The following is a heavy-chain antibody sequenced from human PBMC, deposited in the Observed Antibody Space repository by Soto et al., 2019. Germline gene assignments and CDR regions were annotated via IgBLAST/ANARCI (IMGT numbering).Heavy chain of an antibody. CDR3: APHVPAASYYYGMDV. Sequence: QVQLVQSGAEVKKPRSSVKVSCKASGGTFRSYAISWVRQAPGQGLEWMGGVIPIFGTANDAQRLQGRVTMTGDESTSTADMELSSLRSENTAVYYCAPHVPAASYYYGMDVWGQGTTVTVSS. CDR2: VIPIFGTA. J-gene: IGHJ6*02. D-gene: IGHD2-2*01. V-gene: IGHV1-69*12. CDR1: GGTFRSYA.